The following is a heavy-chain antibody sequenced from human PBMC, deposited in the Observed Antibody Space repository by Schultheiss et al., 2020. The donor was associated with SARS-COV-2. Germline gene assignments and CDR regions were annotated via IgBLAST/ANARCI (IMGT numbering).Heavy chain of an antibody. V-gene: IGHV1-69*04. CDR1: GYTFTSYG. D-gene: IGHD3-3*01. CDR2: IIPILGIA. J-gene: IGHJ6*02. CDR3: ARDRISVTLFGVVKDGMDV. Sequence: KISCKASGYTFTSYGISWVRQAPGQGLEWMGRIIPILGIANYAQKFQGRVTITADESTSTAYMELSSLRSEDTAVYYCARDRISVTLFGVVKDGMDVWGQGTTVTVSS.